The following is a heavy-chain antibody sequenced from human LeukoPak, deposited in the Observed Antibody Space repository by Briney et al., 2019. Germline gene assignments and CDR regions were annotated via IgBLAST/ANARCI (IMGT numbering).Heavy chain of an antibody. CDR3: AKSFSSEWLLRRDAFDI. CDR2: ISWNSGSI. V-gene: IGHV3-9*03. D-gene: IGHD3-3*01. CDR1: GFTFDDYA. Sequence: PGGSLRLSCAASGFTFDDYAMHWVRQAPGKGLEWVSGISWNSGSIGYADSVKGRFTISRDNAKNSLYLQMNSLRAEDMALYYCAKSFSSEWLLRRDAFDIWGQGTMVTVSS. J-gene: IGHJ3*02.